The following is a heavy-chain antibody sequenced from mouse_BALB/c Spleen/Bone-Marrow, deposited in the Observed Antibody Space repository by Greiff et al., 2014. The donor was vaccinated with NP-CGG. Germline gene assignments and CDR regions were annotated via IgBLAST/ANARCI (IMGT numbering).Heavy chain of an antibody. V-gene: IGHV1S81*02. D-gene: IGHD1-2*01. J-gene: IGHJ3*01. CDR1: GYTFTSYW. Sequence: VKLVESGAELVKPGASVKLSCKASGYTFTSYWMHWVKQRPGQGLEWIGEINPSNGRTNYNEKFKSKATLTVDKSSSTAYMQLSSLTSEDAAVYYCARYATATYWFAYWGQGTLVTVSA. CDR3: ARYATATYWFAY. CDR2: INPSNGRT.